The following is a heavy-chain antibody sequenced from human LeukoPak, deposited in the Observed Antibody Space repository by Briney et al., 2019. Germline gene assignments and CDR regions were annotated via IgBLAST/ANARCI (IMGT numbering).Heavy chain of an antibody. V-gene: IGHV3-33*01. CDR1: GFTFSSYG. Sequence: GGSLRLSCAASGFTFSSYGMHWVRQAPGKGLGWVAVIWYDGSNKYYADSVKGRFTISRDNSKNTLYLQMNSLRAEDTAVYYCARGIDAFDIWGQGTMVTVSS. J-gene: IGHJ3*02. CDR3: ARGIDAFDI. CDR2: IWYDGSNK.